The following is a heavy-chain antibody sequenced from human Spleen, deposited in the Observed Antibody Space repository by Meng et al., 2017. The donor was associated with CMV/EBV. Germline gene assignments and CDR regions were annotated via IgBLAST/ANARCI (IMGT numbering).Heavy chain of an antibody. D-gene: IGHD3-22*01. CDR1: GYTFTSYI. J-gene: IGHJ3*02. Sequence: ASVKVSCKASGYTFTSYIFHWVRQAPGQGLEWMGIINPSGGSTRYAQKFQARVTMTRDTSTSTAYMELRSLRSDDTAVYYCARGVPSSYYDSSGYWCAFDIWGQGTMVTVSS. CDR2: INPSGGST. V-gene: IGHV1-46*01. CDR3: ARGVPSSYYDSSGYWCAFDI.